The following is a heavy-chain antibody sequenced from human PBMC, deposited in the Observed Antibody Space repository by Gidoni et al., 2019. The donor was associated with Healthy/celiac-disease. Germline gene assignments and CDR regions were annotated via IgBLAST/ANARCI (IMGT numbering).Heavy chain of an antibody. CDR3: ARDPCSSTSCYKGNYYGMDV. CDR1: GYTFTSSA. Sequence: QVQLVQSGAEVKKPGAAVKVSCKDPGYTFTSSALGWVRRAPGQGFEWMGWISAYNANTNYTQNLQCRVTMTTDTSTSTAYMELRSMRSDDTAVYYCARDPCSSTSCYKGNYYGMDVWGQGTTVTVSS. J-gene: IGHJ6*02. D-gene: IGHD2-2*02. CDR2: ISAYNANT. V-gene: IGHV1-18*01.